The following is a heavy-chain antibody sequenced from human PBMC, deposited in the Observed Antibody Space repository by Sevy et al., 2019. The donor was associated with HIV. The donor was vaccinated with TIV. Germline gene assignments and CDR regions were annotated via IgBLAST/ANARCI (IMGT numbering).Heavy chain of an antibody. Sequence: GGSLRLSCAASGFTFSSYAMSWVRQAPGKGLEWVSAISGSGGSTYYADSVKGRFTISRDNSMNTLYLQMNSLRAEDTAVYYCAKVRLGDYYGSGSYYTDYYFDYWGQGTLVTVSS. CDR2: ISGSGGST. CDR1: GFTFSSYA. D-gene: IGHD3-10*01. J-gene: IGHJ4*02. V-gene: IGHV3-23*01. CDR3: AKVRLGDYYGSGSYYTDYYFDY.